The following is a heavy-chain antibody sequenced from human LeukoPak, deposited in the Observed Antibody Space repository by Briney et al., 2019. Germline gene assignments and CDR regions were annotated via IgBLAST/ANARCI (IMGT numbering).Heavy chain of an antibody. Sequence: GGSLRLSCAASGFTFSSYSMNWVRQAPGKGLEWVSYISSSGSTVYYADSVKGRFTISRDNAKNSLYLQMNSLRAEDTAVYYCARVYGGSSPFDYWGQGTLVTVSS. J-gene: IGHJ4*02. D-gene: IGHD4-23*01. CDR1: GFTFSSYS. CDR2: ISSSGSTV. V-gene: IGHV3-48*04. CDR3: ARVYGGSSPFDY.